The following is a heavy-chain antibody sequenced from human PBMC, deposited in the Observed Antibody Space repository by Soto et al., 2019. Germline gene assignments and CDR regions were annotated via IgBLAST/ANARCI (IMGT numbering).Heavy chain of an antibody. CDR3: ARCNMTTVTTHAFDI. J-gene: IGHJ3*02. V-gene: IGHV3-11*06. CDR2: ISSSSSYT. Sequence: QVQLAESGGGLVKPGGSLRLSCAASGFTFSDYYMSWIRQAPGKGLEWVSYISSSSSYTNYADSVKGRFTISRDNAKNSLYLQMNSLRAEDTAVYYCARCNMTTVTTHAFDIWGQGTMVTVSS. CDR1: GFTFSDYY. D-gene: IGHD4-17*01.